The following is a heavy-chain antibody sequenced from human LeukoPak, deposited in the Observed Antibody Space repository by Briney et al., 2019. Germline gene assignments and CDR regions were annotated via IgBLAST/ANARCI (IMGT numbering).Heavy chain of an antibody. Sequence: GSLRLSCAASGFTFNIYSMNWVRQAPGKGLEWVSSISSTSSHKYYADSVKGRFTVSRDNAKNSLYLQTTSLRAEDTAVYYCAREFADSWGQGTLVIVSS. CDR2: ISSTSSHK. V-gene: IGHV3-21*01. CDR1: GFTFNIYS. CDR3: AREFADS. J-gene: IGHJ4*02.